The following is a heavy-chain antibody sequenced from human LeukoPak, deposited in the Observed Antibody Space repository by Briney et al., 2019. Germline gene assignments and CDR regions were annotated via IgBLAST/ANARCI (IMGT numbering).Heavy chain of an antibody. D-gene: IGHD2-8*01. J-gene: IGHJ4*02. CDR3: ARVRRGYCTKGVCQERRFDY. Sequence: ASVKVSCKASGYTFTGYYMHWVRQAPGQGLEWMGWINPNSGGTNYAQKFQGRVTMTRDTSISTAYMELSRLRADDTAVYYCARVRRGYCTKGVCQERRFDYWGQGTLVTVSS. CDR2: INPNSGGT. V-gene: IGHV1-2*02. CDR1: GYTFTGYY.